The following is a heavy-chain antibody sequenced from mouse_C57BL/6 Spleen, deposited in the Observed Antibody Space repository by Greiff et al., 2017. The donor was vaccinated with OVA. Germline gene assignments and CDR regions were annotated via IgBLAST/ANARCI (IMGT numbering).Heavy chain of an antibody. CDR1: GYTFTSYW. D-gene: IGHD1-1*01. CDR2: INPSNGGT. Sequence: VKLQESGTELVKPGASVKLSCKASGYTFTSYWMHWVKQRPGQGLEWIGNINPSNGGTNYNEKFKSKATLTVDKSSSTAYMQLSSLTYEDSAVYYCARRRYYYDVAMDYWGQGTSVTVSS. CDR3: ARRRYYYDVAMDY. J-gene: IGHJ4*01. V-gene: IGHV1-53*01.